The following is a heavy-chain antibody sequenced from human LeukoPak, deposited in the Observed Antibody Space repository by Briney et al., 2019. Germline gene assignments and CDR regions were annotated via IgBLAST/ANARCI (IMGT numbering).Heavy chain of an antibody. V-gene: IGHV3-7*01. CDR3: AELGITMIGGV. CDR1: GFTFSSYW. CDR2: IKEDGSEK. J-gene: IGHJ6*04. Sequence: PGGSLRLPCAASGFTFSSYWMSWVRQAPGKGLEWVANIKEDGSEKYYVDSAKGRFTISRDNAKNSLYLQMNSLRAEDTAVYYCAELGITMIGGVWGKGTTVTISS. D-gene: IGHD3-10*02.